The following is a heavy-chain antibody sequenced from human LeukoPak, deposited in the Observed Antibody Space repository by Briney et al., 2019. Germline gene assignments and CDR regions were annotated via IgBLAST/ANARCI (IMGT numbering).Heavy chain of an antibody. V-gene: IGHV4-39*01. D-gene: IGHD3-10*01. Sequence: PSEPLSLTCTVSGGSISSSHYYWGWIRQTPGKGLEWFGTIYYSGTTYYIPSLESRATISEDTSKNQFSLTLRSVTAADTAVYYCARQISDYYYYYIDVWGKGTTVTVSS. CDR2: IYYSGTT. J-gene: IGHJ6*03. CDR1: GGSISSSHYY. CDR3: ARQISDYYYYYIDV.